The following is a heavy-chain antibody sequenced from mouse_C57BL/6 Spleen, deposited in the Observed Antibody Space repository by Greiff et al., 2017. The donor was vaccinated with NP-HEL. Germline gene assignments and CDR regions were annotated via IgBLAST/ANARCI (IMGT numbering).Heavy chain of an antibody. CDR2: IYPSDSET. J-gene: IGHJ3*01. D-gene: IGHD2-4*01. CDR1: GYTFTSYW. CDR3: ARRHYDYDWFAY. Sequence: QVQLQQPGAELVRPGSSVKLSCKASGYTFTSYWMDWVKQRPGQGLEWIGNIYPSDSETHYNQKFKDKATLTVDKSSSTAYMQLSSLTSEDSAVYYCARRHYDYDWFAYWGQGTLVTVSA. V-gene: IGHV1-61*01.